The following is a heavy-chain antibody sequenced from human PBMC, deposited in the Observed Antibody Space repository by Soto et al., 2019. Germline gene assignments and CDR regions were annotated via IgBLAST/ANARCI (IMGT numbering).Heavy chain of an antibody. V-gene: IGHV3-21*01. D-gene: IGHD3-22*01. CDR2: ISSSSSYI. Sequence: PGGSLRLSCAASGFTFSSYSMNWVRQAPGKGLEWVSSISSSSSYIYYADSVKGRFTISRDNAKNSLYLQMNSLRAEDTAVYYCARDFDYDSSGYYVCDAFDIWGQGTMVTVSS. J-gene: IGHJ3*02. CDR3: ARDFDYDSSGYYVCDAFDI. CDR1: GFTFSSYS.